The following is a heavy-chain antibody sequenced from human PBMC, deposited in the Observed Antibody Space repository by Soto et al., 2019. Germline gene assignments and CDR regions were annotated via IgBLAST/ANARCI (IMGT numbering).Heavy chain of an antibody. CDR1: GYTFTSYG. D-gene: IGHD5-18*01. V-gene: IGHV1-18*01. J-gene: IGHJ6*02. Sequence: ASVKVSCKASGYTFTSYGISWVRQAPGQGLEWMGWISAYNGNTNYAQKLQGRVTMTTDTSTSTAYMELRSLRSDDTAVYYCAREPHSYGYNYHYYYGMDVWGQGTTVTVSS. CDR2: ISAYNGNT. CDR3: AREPHSYGYNYHYYYGMDV.